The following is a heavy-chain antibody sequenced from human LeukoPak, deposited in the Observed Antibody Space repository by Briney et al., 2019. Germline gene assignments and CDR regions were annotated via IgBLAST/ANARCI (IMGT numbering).Heavy chain of an antibody. J-gene: IGHJ5*02. D-gene: IGHD1-1*01. Sequence: ASVKVSCTASVYTFANYDIKWVRQATGQGLEWMGWMNPKSGNTGCAQKLQGRVTMTRDNSINTAYMELSSLRSEDTAMYFCARGPSLHTNWVGGRWFDPWGQGTRVTVSS. V-gene: IGHV1-8*01. CDR1: VYTFANYD. CDR2: MNPKSGNT. CDR3: ARGPSLHTNWVGGRWFDP.